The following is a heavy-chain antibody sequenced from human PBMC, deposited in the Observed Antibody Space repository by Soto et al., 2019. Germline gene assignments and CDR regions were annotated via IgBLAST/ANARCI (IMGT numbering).Heavy chain of an antibody. CDR1: GFTFSNYA. CDR3: ARGPSYSDSYFDN. J-gene: IGHJ4*02. CDR2: ISYDGNNK. V-gene: IGHV3-30*03. Sequence: GGSLRLSCSASGFTFSNYAMHWVRQAPGKGLQWLAVISYDGNNKYYADSVEGRFTISRDNSKNTVYLQMNSLRLEDTAVYYCARGPSYSDSYFDNWGQGTLVTVSS. D-gene: IGHD4-17*01.